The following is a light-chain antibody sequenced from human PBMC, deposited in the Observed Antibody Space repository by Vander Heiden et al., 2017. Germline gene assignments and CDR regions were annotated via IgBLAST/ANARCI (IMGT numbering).Light chain of an antibody. V-gene: IGKV2-28*01. CDR1: QSLLYRDGNNY. Sequence: VLPQSPLFLPVTPGESASISCRSRQSLLYRDGNNYLDWYLQKPGQSTQLLIYLGSTRASGVPERFTGSGSGTDFALKITRVEAEDVGIYYCMQPLQTPRTFGQGTKVEI. J-gene: IGKJ1*01. CDR3: MQPLQTPRT. CDR2: LGS.